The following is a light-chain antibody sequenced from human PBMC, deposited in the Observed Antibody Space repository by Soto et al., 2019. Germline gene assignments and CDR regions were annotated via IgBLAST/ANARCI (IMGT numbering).Light chain of an antibody. CDR1: SSNSGSNY. Sequence: QSVLTQPPSASGTPGQRVTISCSGSSSNSGSNYVYWYQQLPGTAPKLLIYRNNQRPSGVPDRFSGSKSGTSASLAISGLRSEDGGDYYCAAWDDSLSGRVFGGGTKLTVL. CDR2: RNN. J-gene: IGLJ2*01. CDR3: AAWDDSLSGRV. V-gene: IGLV1-47*01.